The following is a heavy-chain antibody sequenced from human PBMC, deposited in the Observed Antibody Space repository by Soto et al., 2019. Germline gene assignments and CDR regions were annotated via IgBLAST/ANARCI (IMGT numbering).Heavy chain of an antibody. CDR2: INPSGGST. J-gene: IGHJ3*02. CDR3: ARSFSPKVRGVRCDAFDI. D-gene: IGHD3-10*01. Sequence: GASVKVSCKASGYTFTSYYMHWVRQAPGQGLEWMGIINPSGGSTSYAQKFQGRVTMTRDTSTSTVYMELSSLRSEDTAVYYCARSFSPKVRGVRCDAFDIWGQGPMVTVPS. V-gene: IGHV1-46*01. CDR1: GYTFTSYY.